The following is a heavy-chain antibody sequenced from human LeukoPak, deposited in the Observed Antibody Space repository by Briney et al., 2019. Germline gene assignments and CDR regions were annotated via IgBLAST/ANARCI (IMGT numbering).Heavy chain of an antibody. Sequence: GGSLRLSCAASGFTVSSNYMSWVRQAPGKGLEWVSVIYSGGSTYYADSVKGRFTIPRDNSKNTLYLQMNSLRAEDTAVYYCARIYDDILTGYGWFDPWGQGTLVTVSP. CDR1: GFTVSSNY. CDR2: IYSGGST. D-gene: IGHD3-9*01. CDR3: ARIYDDILTGYGWFDP. J-gene: IGHJ5*02. V-gene: IGHV3-53*01.